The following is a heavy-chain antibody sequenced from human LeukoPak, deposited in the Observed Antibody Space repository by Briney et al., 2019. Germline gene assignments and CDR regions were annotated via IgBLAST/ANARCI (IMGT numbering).Heavy chain of an antibody. D-gene: IGHD3-16*01. V-gene: IGHV3-7*03. CDR3: ARGGGLDV. CDR2: INHNGNVN. Sequence: GGSLRLSCAASGFTFSSYWMNWACQAPGKGLEWVASINHNGNVNYYVDSVKGRFTISRDNAKNSLYLQMSNLRAEDTAVYFCARGGGLDVWGQGATVTVSS. CDR1: GFTFSSYW. J-gene: IGHJ6*02.